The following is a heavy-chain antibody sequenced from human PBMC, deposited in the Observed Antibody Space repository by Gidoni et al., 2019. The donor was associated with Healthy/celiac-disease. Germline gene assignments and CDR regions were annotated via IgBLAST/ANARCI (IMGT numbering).Heavy chain of an antibody. CDR1: GYTFTSYG. D-gene: IGHD3-22*01. CDR3: ARDPPHHHITMIVPGGVDAFDI. J-gene: IGHJ3*02. CDR2: ISAYNGNT. Sequence: QVQLVQSGAEVKKPGASVKVSCKASGYTFTSYGISWVRQAPGQVLEWMGWISAYNGNTNYAQKLQGRVTMTTDTSTSTAYMELRSLRSDDTAVYYCARDPPHHHITMIVPGGVDAFDIWGQGTMVTVSS. V-gene: IGHV1-18*01.